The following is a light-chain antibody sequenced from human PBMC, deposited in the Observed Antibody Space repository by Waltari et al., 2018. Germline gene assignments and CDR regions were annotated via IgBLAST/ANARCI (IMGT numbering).Light chain of an antibody. CDR1: QNIGNY. Sequence: IQMTQSPSSLSASVGDRVTISCRASQNIGNYLNWYQHKPGKAPNLLIFAASGLQSGVPSRFSGSGSGTDFTLTISSLQPEDFATYYCQQGNSVPFTFGQGTRLEI. CDR3: QQGNSVPFT. J-gene: IGKJ5*01. CDR2: AAS. V-gene: IGKV1-39*01.